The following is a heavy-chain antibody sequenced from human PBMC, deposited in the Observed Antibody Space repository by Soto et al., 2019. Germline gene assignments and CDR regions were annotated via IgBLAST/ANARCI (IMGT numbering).Heavy chain of an antibody. CDR3: ARDLIAAAGTKFDD. CDR1: GGSISSSNW. D-gene: IGHD6-13*01. CDR2: IYHSGST. J-gene: IGHJ4*02. Sequence: PSATLSLTCSVSGGSISSSNWWSWVRQPPGKGLEWIGEIYHSGSTNYNPSLKSRVTISVDKSKNQFSLKLSSVTAADTAVYYCARDLIAAAGTKFDDWGQGTLVTVYS. V-gene: IGHV4-4*02.